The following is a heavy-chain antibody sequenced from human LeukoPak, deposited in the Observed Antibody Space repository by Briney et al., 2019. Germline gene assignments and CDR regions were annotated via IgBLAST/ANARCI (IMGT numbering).Heavy chain of an antibody. CDR3: ARSDYGVAFDI. CDR2: THSSGGT. V-gene: IGHV3-53*01. Sequence: PGGSLRLSCAASGFTGSHNYMSWVRQAPGKGLEWVSATHSSGGTYYADSVKGRFTISRENSKNTLYLQMNSLRAEDTAVYYCARSDYGVAFDIWGQGTMVTVSS. J-gene: IGHJ3*02. CDR1: GFTGSHNY. D-gene: IGHD4-17*01.